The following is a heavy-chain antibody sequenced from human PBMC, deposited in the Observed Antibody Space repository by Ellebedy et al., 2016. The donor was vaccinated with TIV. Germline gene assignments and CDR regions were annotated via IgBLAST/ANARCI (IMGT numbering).Heavy chain of an antibody. CDR1: GGATYSSNFY. V-gene: IGHV4-39*07. J-gene: IGHJ5*01. Sequence: SETLSLXXSVSGGATYSSNFYWGWFHQPPGKGLMWIAIMSSSGSTYYNPSLKSRVTMSVDTSQFSLKLTSVTAADTAVYYCATDRDRRWFYFWGQGTLVTVSS. CDR3: ATDRDRRWFYF. CDR2: MSSSGST.